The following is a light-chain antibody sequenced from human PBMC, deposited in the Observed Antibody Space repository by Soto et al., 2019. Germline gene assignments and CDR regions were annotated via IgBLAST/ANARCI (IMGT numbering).Light chain of an antibody. CDR2: AAS. CDR1: QSISSY. Sequence: DIQMTQSPSSLSASVGDRVTITCRASQSISSYLNWYRQKPGKAPKLLIYAASDLQSGVPVRFSGSGSGTDFTLTISSLQPEDFATYYCQQSYSTPLTFGGGTKVEIK. J-gene: IGKJ4*01. V-gene: IGKV1-39*01. CDR3: QQSYSTPLT.